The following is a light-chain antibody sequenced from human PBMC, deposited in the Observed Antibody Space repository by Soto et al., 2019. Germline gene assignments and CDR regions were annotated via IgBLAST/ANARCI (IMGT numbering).Light chain of an antibody. J-gene: IGLJ1*01. CDR2: EFS. Sequence: QSVLTQPPSASGSPGQPVTVSCTGTSSDVGFYDYVSWYQQHPAKAPKLIIYEFSKRPSGVPDRFSGSKSGNSASLTVSGLQAEDEADYYCSSYVGNNNHHAFGTGTKVTVL. CDR1: SSDVGFYDY. CDR3: SSYVGNNNHHA. V-gene: IGLV2-8*01.